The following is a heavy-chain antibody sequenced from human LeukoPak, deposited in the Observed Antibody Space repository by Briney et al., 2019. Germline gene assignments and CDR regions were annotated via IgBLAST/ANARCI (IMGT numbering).Heavy chain of an antibody. Sequence: SQTLSLTCAISGDSVSSNSAAWNWIRQSPSRGLEWLGRTYYRSKWYNDYAVSVKSRITINPDTSKNQFSLQLNSVTPEDTAVYYCARDLSAYSPRYYYYYGMDVWGQGTTVTVS. CDR3: ARDLSAYSPRYYYYYGMDV. CDR2: TYYRSKWYN. V-gene: IGHV6-1*01. CDR1: GDSVSSNSAA. J-gene: IGHJ6*02. D-gene: IGHD6-13*01.